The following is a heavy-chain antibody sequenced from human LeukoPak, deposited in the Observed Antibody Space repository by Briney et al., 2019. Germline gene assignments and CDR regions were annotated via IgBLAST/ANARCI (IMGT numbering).Heavy chain of an antibody. J-gene: IGHJ4*02. CDR1: GFTLSTYA. CDR3: ARTPGAVAGTGSYFDY. D-gene: IGHD6-19*01. CDR2: IWYDGSNK. Sequence: GRSLRLSCAASGFTLSTYAIHWVRQPPGKGLEWVAVIWYDGSNKYYADSVKGRFTISRDNSKNTLYLQMNSLRAEDTAVYYCARTPGAVAGTGSYFDYWGQGTLVTVSS. V-gene: IGHV3-33*08.